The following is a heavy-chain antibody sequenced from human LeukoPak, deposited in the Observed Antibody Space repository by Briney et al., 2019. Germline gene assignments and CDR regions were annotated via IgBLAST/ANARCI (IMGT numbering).Heavy chain of an antibody. Sequence: ASVKVSCKASGYTFTSYYMHWVRQAPGQGLEWMGIINPSGGSTSYAQKFQGRVTMTRDTSTSTVYMELNSLRAEDTAVYYCAKAARRGSSSWFFYYFDYWGQGTLVTVSS. CDR2: INPSGGST. D-gene: IGHD6-13*01. CDR3: AKAARRGSSSWFFYYFDY. J-gene: IGHJ4*02. CDR1: GYTFTSYY. V-gene: IGHV1-46*01.